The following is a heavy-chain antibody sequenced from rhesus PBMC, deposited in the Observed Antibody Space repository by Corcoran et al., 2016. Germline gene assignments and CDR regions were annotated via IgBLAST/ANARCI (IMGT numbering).Heavy chain of an antibody. J-gene: IGHJ4*01. Sequence: QVQLQESGPGLVKPSETLSLTCAVPGGSTSDSYYWHWIRQPPGKGLDGIGNVYGSSGSTYYNPSLKSRVTITKDTSKNQFSLKLSSVTAADTAVYYCARGNIWTGYYDYWGQGVLVTVSS. D-gene: IGHD3-3*01. V-gene: IGHV4S7*01. CDR2: VYGSSGST. CDR1: GGSTSDSYY. CDR3: ARGNIWTGYYDY.